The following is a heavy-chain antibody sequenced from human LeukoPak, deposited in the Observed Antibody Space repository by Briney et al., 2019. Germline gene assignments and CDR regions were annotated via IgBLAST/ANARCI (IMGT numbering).Heavy chain of an antibody. V-gene: IGHV4-4*07. D-gene: IGHD3-3*01. CDR1: GGSLSSYY. Sequence: SETLSLTCTVSGGSLSSYYWSWIRQPAGKGLEWIGGIFTSGSTNYNPSLKSRLTMSVDTSKNQFSLKLRPVTAAYTAVYYCARGQLNDDFWRGFLNWGQGILVSVSS. CDR2: IFTSGST. J-gene: IGHJ4*02. CDR3: ARGQLNDDFWRGFLN.